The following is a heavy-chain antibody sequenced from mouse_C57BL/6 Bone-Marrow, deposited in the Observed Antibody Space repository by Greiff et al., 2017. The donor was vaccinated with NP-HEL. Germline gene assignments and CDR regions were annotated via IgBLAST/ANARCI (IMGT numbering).Heavy chain of an antibody. CDR2: IDPENGDT. D-gene: IGHD1-1*02. Sequence: EVQLVESGAELVRPGASVKLSCTASGFNIKDDYMHWVKQRPEQGLEWIGWIDPENGDTEYASKFQGKATITADTYSNTAYLQLSSLTSEDTAVYYCTDYGRGFAYWGQGTLVTVSA. V-gene: IGHV14-4*01. CDR1: GFNIKDDY. CDR3: TDYGRGFAY. J-gene: IGHJ3*01.